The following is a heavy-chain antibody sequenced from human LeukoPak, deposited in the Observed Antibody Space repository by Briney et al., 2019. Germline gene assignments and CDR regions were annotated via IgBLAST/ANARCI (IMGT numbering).Heavy chain of an antibody. CDR2: ISSSSSTI. CDR1: GFTFSSYS. D-gene: IGHD2-15*01. Sequence: PGGSLRLSCAASGFTFSSYSMNWVRQAPGKGLEWVSYISSSSSTIYYADSVKGRFTISRDNAKNSLYLQMNSLRAEDTAVYYCARDRGSRSSDYWGQGTLVTVSS. V-gene: IGHV3-48*01. J-gene: IGHJ4*02. CDR3: ARDRGSRSSDY.